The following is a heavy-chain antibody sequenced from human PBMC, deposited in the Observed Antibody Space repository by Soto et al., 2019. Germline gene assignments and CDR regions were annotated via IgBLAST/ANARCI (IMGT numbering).Heavy chain of an antibody. Sequence: GASVKVSCKASGYTFTRYYIHWVRQAPGQGLEWMGIINPRGGSTGYAQKFQGRVTMTRNTSISTAYMELSSLRSEDTAVYYCARGPLTATTSIWGQGTLVTVSS. J-gene: IGHJ4*02. CDR2: INPRGGST. D-gene: IGHD6-6*01. CDR3: ARGPLTATTSI. V-gene: IGHV1-46*01. CDR1: GYTFTRYY.